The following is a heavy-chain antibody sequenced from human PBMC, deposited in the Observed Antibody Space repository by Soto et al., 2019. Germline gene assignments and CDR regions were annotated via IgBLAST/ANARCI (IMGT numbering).Heavy chain of an antibody. J-gene: IGHJ4*02. D-gene: IGHD2-8*02. CDR2: FSLSGTT. CDR1: GASITGSSY. V-gene: IGHV4-4*07. Sequence: SETLSLTCTVSGASITGSSYWSWIRQPAGKGLEWIGRFSLSGTTNYNPSLRSRVTMSADVSKNQFSLRLTSVTAADTALYFCARGMTPPGAPAWYYFDSWGQGTLVTVSS. CDR3: ARGMTPPGAPAWYYFDS.